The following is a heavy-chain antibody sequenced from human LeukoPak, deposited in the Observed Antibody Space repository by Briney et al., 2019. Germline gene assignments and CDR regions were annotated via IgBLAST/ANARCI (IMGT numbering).Heavy chain of an antibody. Sequence: GGSLRLSCTGSGFTFGDYAISWVRQAPGKGLEWVSVIYSGGSTYYADSVKGRFTISRDNSKNTLYLQMNSLRAEDTAVYYCAREGEMATIGSLDYWGQGTLVTVSS. CDR2: IYSGGST. J-gene: IGHJ4*02. V-gene: IGHV3-53*01. D-gene: IGHD5-24*01. CDR1: GFTFGDYA. CDR3: AREGEMATIGSLDY.